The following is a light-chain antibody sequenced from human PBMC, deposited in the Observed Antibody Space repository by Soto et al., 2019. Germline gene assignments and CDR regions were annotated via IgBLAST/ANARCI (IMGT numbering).Light chain of an antibody. CDR2: KAS. V-gene: IGKV1-5*03. CDR3: QQFRSFPIT. CDR1: QSISSW. Sequence: DIQTIQSPLSLSASIGDRVTITCRASQSISSWLAWYQQKPGKAPKLLIYKASSLESGVPSRFSGSGSGTEFTLAISSLQPEDFATYYCQQFRSFPITFGQGTRLEIK. J-gene: IGKJ5*01.